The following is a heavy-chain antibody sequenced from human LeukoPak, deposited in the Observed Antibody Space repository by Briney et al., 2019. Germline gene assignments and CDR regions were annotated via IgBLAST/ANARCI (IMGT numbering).Heavy chain of an antibody. D-gene: IGHD3-22*01. V-gene: IGHV3-74*01. Sequence: RGSLRLSCAASGFTLSSHWMHWVRQVPGKGLVWVSRINSDGSSTNYADSVKGRFTISRDNAKNTLYLQMNSLRAEDTALYYCARRTVTYYYDSSGSLDSFDIWGQGTMVTVSS. CDR2: INSDGSST. CDR1: GFTLSSHW. J-gene: IGHJ3*02. CDR3: ARRTVTYYYDSSGSLDSFDI.